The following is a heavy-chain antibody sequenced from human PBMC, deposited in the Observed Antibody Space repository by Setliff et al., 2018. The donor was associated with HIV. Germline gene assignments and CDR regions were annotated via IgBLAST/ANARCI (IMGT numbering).Heavy chain of an antibody. D-gene: IGHD3-10*01. CDR1: GYTFTGHY. CDR2: VNPNSGDA. Sequence: ASVKVSCKASGYTFTGHYLHWVRQAPGQGLEWLGWVNPNSGDAIYAQNFQGRVSMTRDTSINAAYMELRGLRSDDTAVYYCARNFGLSPSGKYYYYYGMDIWGQGTTVTV. V-gene: IGHV1-2*02. CDR3: ARNFGLSPSGKYYYYYGMDI. J-gene: IGHJ6*02.